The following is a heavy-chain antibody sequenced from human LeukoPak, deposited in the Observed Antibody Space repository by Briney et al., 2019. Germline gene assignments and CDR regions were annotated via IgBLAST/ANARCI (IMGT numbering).Heavy chain of an antibody. D-gene: IGHD5-24*01. V-gene: IGHV3-7*04. CDR3: ARVGYIDEGIDY. CDR1: EFPFSSYW. J-gene: IGHJ4*02. CDR2: IKQDGSKK. Sequence: QAGGALILSCVASEFPFSSYWMTWVRQAPGKGLEWVANIKQDGSKKSYVDSVKGRFTISRDNAKNSLYLQMNSLRAEDTAIYYCARVGYIDEGIDYWGQGTLVAVSS.